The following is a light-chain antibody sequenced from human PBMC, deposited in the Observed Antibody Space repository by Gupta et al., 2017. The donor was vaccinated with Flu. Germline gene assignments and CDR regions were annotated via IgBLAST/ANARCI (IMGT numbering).Light chain of an antibody. V-gene: IGKV1-5*03. CDR1: QSISSW. CDR2: KAS. Sequence: DIQMTQSPSTLSASVGDRVTITCRASQSISSWLAWYQQKPGKAPKLLIYKASSLESGVPSRFSCSGSGTDFTLTISSLQPDDFASYYCQLYDSYVPEYTFGQGTKLEIK. J-gene: IGKJ2*01. CDR3: QLYDSYVPEYT.